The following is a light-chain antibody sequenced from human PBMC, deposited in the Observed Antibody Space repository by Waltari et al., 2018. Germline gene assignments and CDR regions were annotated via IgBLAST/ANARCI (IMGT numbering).Light chain of an antibody. CDR2: EVN. CDR1: SSDVGAHKP. CDR3: SSYAGRNTVI. Sequence: QSALTQPPSASGSPGQSVTIPCTGTSSDVGAHKPRPWYQRRPGNPPKLLIFEVNNPPSWVPDRFSGSRSGNTASLTVSGLQADDEADYFCSSYAGRNTVIFGGGTKLTVL. V-gene: IGLV2-8*01. J-gene: IGLJ2*01.